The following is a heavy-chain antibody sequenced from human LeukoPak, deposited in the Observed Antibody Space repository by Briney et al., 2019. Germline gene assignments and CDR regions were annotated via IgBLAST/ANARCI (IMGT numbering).Heavy chain of an antibody. J-gene: IGHJ4*02. CDR3: ARLGSGWSHIDY. V-gene: IGHV4-39*01. CDR1: GGSLSSSSYY. Sequence: SETLSLTCTVSGGSLSSSSYYWGWIRQPPGKGLEWIGSIYYSGSTYYNPPLKSRVTISVDTSKNQFSLKLSSVTAADTAVYYCARLGSGWSHIDYWGQGTLVTVSS. CDR2: IYYSGST. D-gene: IGHD6-19*01.